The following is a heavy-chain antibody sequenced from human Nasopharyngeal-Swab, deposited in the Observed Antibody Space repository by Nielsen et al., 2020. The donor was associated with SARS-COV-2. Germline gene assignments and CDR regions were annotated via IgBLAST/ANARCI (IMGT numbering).Heavy chain of an antibody. V-gene: IGHV3-20*04. CDR3: AKPSSGTYFSAFDI. CDR1: GFTFDDYG. J-gene: IGHJ3*02. D-gene: IGHD1-26*01. CDR2: INWNGGST. Sequence: GGSLRLSCAASGFTFDDYGMSWVRQAPGKGLEWVSGINWNGGSTGYADSVKGRFTISRDNDKNSLYLQMNSLRAEDTAVYYCAKPSSGTYFSAFDIWGQGTMVTVSS.